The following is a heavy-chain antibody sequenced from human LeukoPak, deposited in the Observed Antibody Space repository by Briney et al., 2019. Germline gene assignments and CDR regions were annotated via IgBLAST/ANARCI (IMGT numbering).Heavy chain of an antibody. CDR2: IIPIFGTA. CDR1: GGTFSSYA. V-gene: IGHV1-69*05. CDR3: TRAGGYDNYLDY. Sequence: SVKVSCKASGGTFSSYAISWVRQAPGQGLEWMGRIIPIFGTANYAQKFQGRVTITTDESTSTAYMELSSLRSEDTAVYYCTRAGGYDNYLDYWGQGTPVTVSS. D-gene: IGHD5-12*01. J-gene: IGHJ4*02.